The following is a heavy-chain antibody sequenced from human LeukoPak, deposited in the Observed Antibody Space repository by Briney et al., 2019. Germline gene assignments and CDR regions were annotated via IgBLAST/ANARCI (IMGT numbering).Heavy chain of an antibody. V-gene: IGHV4-30-2*01. Sequence: PSQTLSLTCTVSGGSISSGGYYWSWIRQPPGKGLEWIRYIYHSGSTYYNPSLKSRVTISVDRSKNQFSLKLSSVTATDTAVYYCGREGYGGNAELDYWGQGTLVTVSS. CDR3: GREGYGGNAELDY. J-gene: IGHJ4*02. CDR1: GGSISSGGYY. CDR2: IYHSGST. D-gene: IGHD4-23*01.